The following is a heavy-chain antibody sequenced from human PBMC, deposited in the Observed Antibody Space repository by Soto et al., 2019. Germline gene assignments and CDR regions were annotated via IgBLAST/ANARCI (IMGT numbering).Heavy chain of an antibody. V-gene: IGHV6-1*01. CDR3: ARLLATSWLAS. CDR1: GDSVSTNSAT. D-gene: IGHD1-26*01. J-gene: IGHJ5*01. Sequence: SQTLSLTCAISGDSVSTNSATCDWIRQSPSRDLEWLGRTYYRSNWYTDYAVSVKGRITISPDTSNNQLSLQLNSVTPDDTAVYYCARLLATSWLASWGQGALVTVS. CDR2: TYYRSNWYT.